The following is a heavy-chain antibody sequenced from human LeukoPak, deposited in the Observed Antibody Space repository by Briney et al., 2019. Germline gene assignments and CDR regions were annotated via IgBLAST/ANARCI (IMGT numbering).Heavy chain of an antibody. Sequence: GGSLRLSCAASGFTFSSYSMNWVRQAPGKGLEWVSYISRSSSTIYYADSVKGRFTISRDNAMNSLYLQMNSLRDEDTAVYYCARDDSSLDWFAPWGQGALVTVSS. CDR2: ISRSSSTI. V-gene: IGHV3-48*02. CDR1: GFTFSSYS. J-gene: IGHJ5*02. D-gene: IGHD3-22*01. CDR3: ARDDSSLDWFAP.